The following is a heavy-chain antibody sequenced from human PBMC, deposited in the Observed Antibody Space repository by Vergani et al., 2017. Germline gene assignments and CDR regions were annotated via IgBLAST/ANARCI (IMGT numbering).Heavy chain of an antibody. Sequence: VQLVESGGGLVQPGGSLRLSCAASGFTFSSYAMSWVRQAPGKGLEWVAVISYDGSNKYYADSVKGRFTISRDNSKNTLYLQMNSLRAEDTAVYYCAKDYTAAKSYFDYWGQGTLVTVSS. J-gene: IGHJ4*02. CDR1: GFTFSSYA. CDR2: ISYDGSNK. D-gene: IGHD5-18*01. CDR3: AKDYTAAKSYFDY. V-gene: IGHV3-30*18.